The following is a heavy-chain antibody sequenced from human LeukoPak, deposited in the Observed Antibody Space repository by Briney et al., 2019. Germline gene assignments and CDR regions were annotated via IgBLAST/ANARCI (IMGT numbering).Heavy chain of an antibody. V-gene: IGHV3-23*01. Sequence: GGSLRLSCTASGLTFSSYAMNWVRQAREKGLEGVSSISDTGDYTDHADSVKGRFTISRDNSKNTLYLLMNSLRAEDTAVYYCAKWRRSSPIGGMDVWGQGTTVTVSS. J-gene: IGHJ6*02. CDR2: ISDTGDYT. D-gene: IGHD5-24*01. CDR1: GLTFSSYA. CDR3: AKWRRSSPIGGMDV.